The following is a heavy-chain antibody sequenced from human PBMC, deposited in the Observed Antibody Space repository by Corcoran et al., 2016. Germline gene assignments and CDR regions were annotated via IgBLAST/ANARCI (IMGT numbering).Heavy chain of an antibody. CDR3: ARYLRYCSGTSCQYYFDY. V-gene: IGHV4-39*01. D-gene: IGHD2-2*01. CDR2: IYYSGST. CDR1: GGSISSSSYY. J-gene: IGHJ4*02. Sequence: QLQLQESGPGLVKPSETLSLTCTVSGGSISSSSYYWGWIRQPPGKGLEWIGSIYYSGSTYYNPSLKSRVTISVDTSKNQFSLKLSSVTAADTALYYCARYLRYCSGTSCQYYFDYWGQGTLVTVSS.